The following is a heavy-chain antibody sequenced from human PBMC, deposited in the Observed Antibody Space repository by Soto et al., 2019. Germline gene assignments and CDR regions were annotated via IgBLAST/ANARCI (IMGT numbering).Heavy chain of an antibody. Sequence: GESLKISCNGSGYSFTIYWIGWVRQMPGKGLEWMGIIYPGDSDTRYSPSFQGQVTISADKSISTAYLQWSSLKASDTAMYYCARLVDSTPGGMDVWGQGTTVTVSS. CDR3: ARLVDSTPGGMDV. D-gene: IGHD3-22*01. V-gene: IGHV5-51*01. J-gene: IGHJ6*02. CDR2: IYPGDSDT. CDR1: GYSFTIYW.